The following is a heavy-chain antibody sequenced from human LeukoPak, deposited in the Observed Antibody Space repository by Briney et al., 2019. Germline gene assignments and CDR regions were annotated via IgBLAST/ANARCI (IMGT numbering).Heavy chain of an antibody. CDR2: IYYSGST. CDR3: ARVGARGPKGLYYFDY. CDR1: GGSISSSSYY. Sequence: PSETLSLTCTVSGGSISSSSYYWGWIRQPPGKGLEWIGSIYYSGSTYYNPSLKSRVTISVDTSKNQFSLKLSSVTAADTAVYYCARVGARGPKGLYYFDYWGQGTLVTVSS. V-gene: IGHV4-39*01. D-gene: IGHD3-10*01. J-gene: IGHJ4*02.